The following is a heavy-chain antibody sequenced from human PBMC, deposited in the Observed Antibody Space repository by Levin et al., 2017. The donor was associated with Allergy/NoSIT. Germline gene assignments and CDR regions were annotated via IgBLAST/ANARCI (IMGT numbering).Heavy chain of an antibody. CDR1: GFTFPSYA. Sequence: SGGSLRLSCAASGFTFPSYAMHWVRPAPGKGLEYVSAISSNGRSTYYANSVKGRFTISRDNSKNTVYLQMGSLRAEDMAVYYCASSPDTAMALPDYWGQGTLVTVSS. D-gene: IGHD5-18*01. V-gene: IGHV3-64*01. J-gene: IGHJ4*02. CDR2: ISSNGRST. CDR3: ASSPDTAMALPDY.